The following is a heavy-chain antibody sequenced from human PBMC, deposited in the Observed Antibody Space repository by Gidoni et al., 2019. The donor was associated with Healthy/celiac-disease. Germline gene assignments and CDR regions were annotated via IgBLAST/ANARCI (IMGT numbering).Heavy chain of an antibody. CDR2: ISGSGGST. D-gene: IGHD3-16*01. CDR1: GFTFSSYA. J-gene: IGHJ3*02. CDR3: ANPLFVWSRGAFDI. V-gene: IGHV3-23*01. Sequence: RLSCAASGFTFSSYAMSWVRQAPGKGLEWVSAISGSGGSTYYADSVKGRFTISRDNSKNTLYLQMNSLRAEDTAVYYCANPLFVWSRGAFDIWGQGTMVTVSS.